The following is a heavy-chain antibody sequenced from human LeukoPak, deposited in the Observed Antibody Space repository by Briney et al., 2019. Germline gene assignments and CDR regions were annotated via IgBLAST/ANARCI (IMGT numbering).Heavy chain of an antibody. J-gene: IGHJ4*02. V-gene: IGHV3-13*01. Sequence: GGSLRLACVASAFNFSKNDMHWVRHTPERGLEWVSAIGIAGDTYYADPVKGRFTISRENGKNSVYLQMNSLRAGDTAVYFCAKAFDYNGLRGEGGSFDCWRQGALVTVSS. D-gene: IGHD4-11*01. CDR3: AKAFDYNGLRGEGGSFDC. CDR2: IGIAGDT. CDR1: AFNFSKND.